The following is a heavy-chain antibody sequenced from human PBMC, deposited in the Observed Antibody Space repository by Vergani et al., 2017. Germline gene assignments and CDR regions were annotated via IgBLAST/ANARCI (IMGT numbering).Heavy chain of an antibody. CDR3: ARTTVTTSHYYYYYMDV. J-gene: IGHJ6*03. CDR1: GGTFSSYA. V-gene: IGHV1-69*01. CDR2: IIPIFGTA. Sequence: QVQLVQSGAEGKKPGSSVKVSCKASGGTFSSYAISWARQAPGQGLEWMGGIIPIFGTANYAQKFQGRVTITADESTSTAYMELSSLRSEDTAVYYCARTTVTTSHYYYYYMDVWGKGTTVTVSS. D-gene: IGHD4-11*01.